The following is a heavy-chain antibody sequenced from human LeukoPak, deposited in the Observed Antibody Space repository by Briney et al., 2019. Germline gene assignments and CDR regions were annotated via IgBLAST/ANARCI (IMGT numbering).Heavy chain of an antibody. D-gene: IGHD4-17*01. V-gene: IGHV4-61*02. CDR3: ARDPDGDYAYFDY. Sequence: SQTLSLTCTVSGGSISSSSFYWSWIRQPAGKGLEWIGRIYTSGSTNYNPSLKSRVTISVDTSKNQFSLKLSSVTAADTAVYYCARDPDGDYAYFDYWGQGTLVTVSS. CDR2: IYTSGST. J-gene: IGHJ4*02. CDR1: GGSISSSSFY.